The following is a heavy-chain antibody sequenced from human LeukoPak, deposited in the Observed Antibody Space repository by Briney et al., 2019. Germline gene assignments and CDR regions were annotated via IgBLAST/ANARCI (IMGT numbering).Heavy chain of an antibody. CDR2: ISGSDGST. J-gene: IGHJ4*02. CDR1: GFTFSNYA. CDR3: AKGRGYCTGGSCYSDY. Sequence: PGGSLRLSCTASGFTFSNYAMSWVRQDPGKGLEWVSTISGSDGSTYYADSVKGRFTISRDNSKNTLYLQMNSLRVEDTAIYYCAKGRGYCTGGSCYSDYWGQGTLVTVSS. D-gene: IGHD2-15*01. V-gene: IGHV3-23*01.